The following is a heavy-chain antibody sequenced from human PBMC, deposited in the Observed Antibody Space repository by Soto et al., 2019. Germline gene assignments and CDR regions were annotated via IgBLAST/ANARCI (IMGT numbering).Heavy chain of an antibody. D-gene: IGHD2-8*01. CDR2: ISAYNGNT. V-gene: IGHV1-18*01. J-gene: IGHJ6*02. CDR1: GYTFTSYG. CDR3: ARGGKYCTNSVRSFYGMDF. Sequence: AAVKVSCKASGYTFTSYGISWVRQAPGQGLEWMGWISAYNGNTNYAQKLQGRVTMTTDTSTSTAYMELRSLRSDDTAVYYCARGGKYCTNSVRSFYGMDFPCQAPTVTVSS.